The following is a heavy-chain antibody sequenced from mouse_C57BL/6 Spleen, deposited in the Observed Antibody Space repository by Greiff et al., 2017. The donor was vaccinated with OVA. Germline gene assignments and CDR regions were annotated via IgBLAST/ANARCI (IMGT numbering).Heavy chain of an antibody. CDR3: ARGKDGSSYWYFDV. CDR2: IDPSDSYT. V-gene: IGHV1-50*01. D-gene: IGHD1-1*01. CDR1: GYTFTSYW. J-gene: IGHJ1*03. Sequence: QVQLQQPGAELVKPGASVKLSCKASGYTFTSYWMQWVKQRPGQGLEWIGEIDPSDSYTNYNQKFKGKATLTVDTSPSTAYMQLSSLTSEDSAVYYCARGKDGSSYWYFDVWGTGTTVTVSS.